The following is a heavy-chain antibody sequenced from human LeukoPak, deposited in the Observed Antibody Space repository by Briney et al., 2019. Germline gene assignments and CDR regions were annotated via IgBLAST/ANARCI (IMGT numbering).Heavy chain of an antibody. CDR1: GGSISSSSYS. CDR2: IYYSGST. J-gene: IGHJ4*02. D-gene: IGHD3-10*01. V-gene: IGHV4-30-4*07. Sequence: PSETLSLTCTVSGGSISSSSYSCSWIRQPPGKGLEWIGYIYYSGSTYYNPSLKSRVTISVDTSKNQFSLKLSSVTAADTAVYYCARGEGNYGSGSYCFDYWGQGTLVTVSS. CDR3: ARGEGNYGSGSYCFDY.